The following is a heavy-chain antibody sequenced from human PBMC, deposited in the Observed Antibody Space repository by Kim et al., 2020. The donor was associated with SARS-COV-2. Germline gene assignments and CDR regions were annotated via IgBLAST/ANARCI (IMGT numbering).Heavy chain of an antibody. CDR3: ATLHYDFWSGIDY. V-gene: IGHV4-30-2*05. D-gene: IGHD3-3*01. J-gene: IGHJ4*02. Sequence: PSLKSRVTISVDTSKNQFSLKLSSVTAADTAVYYCATLHYDFWSGIDYWGQGTLVTVSS.